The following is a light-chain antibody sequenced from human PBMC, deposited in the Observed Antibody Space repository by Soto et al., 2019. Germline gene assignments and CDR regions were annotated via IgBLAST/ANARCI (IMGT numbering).Light chain of an antibody. J-gene: IGKJ1*01. CDR2: GAS. CDR3: QQYDSWT. Sequence: EMVMTQSPATLSLSPGERATLSCRASQSVSSSYLAWYQQKPGQAPRLLIYGASSRATGIPDRFSGSGSGTDFTLTISRLEPEDFAVYYCQQYDSWTFGQGTKVDIK. CDR1: QSVSSSY. V-gene: IGKV3-20*01.